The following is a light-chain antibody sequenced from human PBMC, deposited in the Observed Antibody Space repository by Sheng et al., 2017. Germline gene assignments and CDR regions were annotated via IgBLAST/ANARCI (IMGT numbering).Light chain of an antibody. J-gene: IGKJ1*01. CDR1: QIVSSY. Sequence: EIVLTQSPATLSLSPGERASLSCRASQIVSSYLAWYQQKPGQAPRLLIYAASTRATGVPARFSGSGSGTEFTLTISSLQSEDFAVYYCQQYNDWPGTFGQGTKVEIK. CDR2: AAS. V-gene: IGKV3-15*01. CDR3: QQYNDWPGT.